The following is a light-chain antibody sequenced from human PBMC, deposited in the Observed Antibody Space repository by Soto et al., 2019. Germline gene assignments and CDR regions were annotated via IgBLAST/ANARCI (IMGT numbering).Light chain of an antibody. CDR1: QSINSW. CDR3: QQYNSYS. J-gene: IGKJ1*01. CDR2: DAS. V-gene: IGKV1-5*01. Sequence: DIQMTQSPSTLSASVGDRVTITCRASQSINSWLAWYQQKPGKAPKLLIYDASSLKSGVPSRFSGSGSGTEFTLTISSLQPDDFATYYCQQYNSYSFGQGTKVDIK.